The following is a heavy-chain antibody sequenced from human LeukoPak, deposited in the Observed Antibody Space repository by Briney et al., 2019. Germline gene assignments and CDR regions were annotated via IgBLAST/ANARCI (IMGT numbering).Heavy chain of an antibody. CDR2: ISSSSSYI. J-gene: IGHJ4*02. D-gene: IGHD1-26*01. CDR1: GFTFSSYS. Sequence: GGSLRLSCAASGFTFSSYSMNWDRQAPGMGLEWVSSISSSSSYIYYADSVKGRFTISRDNAKNPLYLQMNSLRAEDTAVYYCARDPLDRIVGATFDWGQGTLVTVSS. CDR3: ARDPLDRIVGATFD. V-gene: IGHV3-21*01.